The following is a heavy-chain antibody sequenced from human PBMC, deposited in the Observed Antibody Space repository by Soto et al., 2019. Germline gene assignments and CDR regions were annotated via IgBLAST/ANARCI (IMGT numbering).Heavy chain of an antibody. V-gene: IGHV3-15*01. CDR2: IKSKTDGGTT. Sequence: EVQLVESGGGLVKPGGSLRLSCAASGFSFSNVWMSWVRQAPGKGLEWVGRIKSKTDGGTTDYAAPVKGRFTISRDDSKTTLYLQMNSLTIEDTAVYYRSIKESTTVAMFESWGQGTLVTVSS. CDR3: SIKESTTVAMFES. CDR1: GFSFSNVW. J-gene: IGHJ4*02. D-gene: IGHD4-17*01.